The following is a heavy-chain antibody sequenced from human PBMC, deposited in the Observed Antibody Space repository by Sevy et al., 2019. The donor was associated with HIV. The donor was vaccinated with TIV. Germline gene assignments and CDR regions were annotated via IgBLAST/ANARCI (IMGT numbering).Heavy chain of an antibody. CDR2: IYYSGST. Sequence: SETLSLTCTVSGGSISSYYWSWIRQPPGKGLEWNGYIYYSGSTNYNPSLKSRVTISVDTSKNQFSLKLSSLTAADTAVYYCARASCSSTSCSFSFDYWGQGTLVTVSS. CDR1: GGSISSYY. V-gene: IGHV4-59*01. J-gene: IGHJ4*02. D-gene: IGHD2-2*01. CDR3: ARASCSSTSCSFSFDY.